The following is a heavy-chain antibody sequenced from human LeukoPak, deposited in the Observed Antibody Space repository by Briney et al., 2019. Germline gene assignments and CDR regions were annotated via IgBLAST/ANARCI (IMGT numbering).Heavy chain of an antibody. Sequence: SVKVSCKASGGTFSSYAISWVRQAPGQGLEWMGRIIPILGIANYAQKFQGRVTITADKSTSAAYMELSSLRSEDTAVYYCARDAGGNYYDSSGYYSDYWGQGTLVTVSS. CDR1: GGTFSSYA. D-gene: IGHD3-22*01. CDR2: IIPILGIA. CDR3: ARDAGGNYYDSSGYYSDY. J-gene: IGHJ4*02. V-gene: IGHV1-69*04.